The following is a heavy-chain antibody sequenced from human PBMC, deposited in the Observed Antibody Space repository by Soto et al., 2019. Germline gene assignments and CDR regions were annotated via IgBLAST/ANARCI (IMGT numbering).Heavy chain of an antibody. J-gene: IGHJ1*01. CDR3: ARAQLATLQDFQH. CDR1: GFTFSSYW. V-gene: IGHV3-74*01. Sequence: GGSLRLSCAASGFTFSSYWMHWVRQAPGKGLVWVSRINSDGSSTSYADSVKGRFTISRDNAKNTLYLQMNSLRAEDTAVYYCARAQLATLQDFQHWGHGTLVTVSS. D-gene: IGHD1-1*01. CDR2: INSDGSST.